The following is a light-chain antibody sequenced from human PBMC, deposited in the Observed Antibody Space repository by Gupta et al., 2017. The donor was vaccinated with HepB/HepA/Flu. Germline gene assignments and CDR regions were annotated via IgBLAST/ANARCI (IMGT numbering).Light chain of an antibody. CDR2: GAS. Sequence: ESVLTQSPATLSLSPGVSATLSCTASQSVSSSYLAWYQQKPGQAPRLLNYGASSRATGIPDRFSGSGSGTDFTLTISRLEPEDFAVYYCQKYGSSPLTFGPGTKVDIK. CDR3: QKYGSSPLT. CDR1: QSVSSSY. V-gene: IGKV3-20*01. J-gene: IGKJ3*01.